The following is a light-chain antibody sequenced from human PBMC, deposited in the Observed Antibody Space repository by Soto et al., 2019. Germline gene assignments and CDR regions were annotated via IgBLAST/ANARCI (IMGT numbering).Light chain of an antibody. CDR1: HDITNS. CDR3: QQYVDLPIT. V-gene: IGKV1-33*01. J-gene: IGKJ5*01. Sequence: DIQMTQSPSSLSASVGDSVSITCQASHDITNSLSWSQQKPGKAPKLLIYDASTLETGVPSRFSGSGSETEFTFTISSLQPEDIATYYCQQYVDLPITFGQGTRLEIK. CDR2: DAS.